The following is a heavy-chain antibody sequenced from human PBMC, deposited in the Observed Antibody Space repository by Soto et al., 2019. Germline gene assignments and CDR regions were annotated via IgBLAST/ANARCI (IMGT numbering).Heavy chain of an antibody. CDR1: GFTFSTYS. CDR3: TRDPHALDF. CDR2: ITSRSSTI. J-gene: IGHJ4*02. Sequence: EVQLVESGGGLVQPGGSLRLSCVASGFTFSTYSMNWVRQAPGKGLEWVSYITSRSSTIHYADSVKGRFTISRDNAKNSLYLQMNSLRAEDTAVYYCTRDPHALDFWGQGILVIVSS. V-gene: IGHV3-48*01.